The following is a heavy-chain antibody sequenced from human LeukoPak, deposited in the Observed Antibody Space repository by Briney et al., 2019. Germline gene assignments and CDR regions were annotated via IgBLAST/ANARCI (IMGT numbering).Heavy chain of an antibody. D-gene: IGHD4-23*01. CDR2: IWYDGSNK. Sequence: GRSLRLSCAASGFTFSSYGMHWVRQAPGKGLEWVAVIWYDGSNKYYADSMKGRFTISRDNSKNTLYLQMNSLRAEDTAVYYCARTRLRWSPYGMDVWGQGTTVTVSS. V-gene: IGHV3-33*01. CDR1: GFTFSSYG. CDR3: ARTRLRWSPYGMDV. J-gene: IGHJ6*02.